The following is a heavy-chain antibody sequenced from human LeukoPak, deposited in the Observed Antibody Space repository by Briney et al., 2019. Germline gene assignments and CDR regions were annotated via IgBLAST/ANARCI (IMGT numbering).Heavy chain of an antibody. V-gene: IGHV4-59*05. CDR2: IYYSGST. CDR1: GGSISTYY. D-gene: IGHD1-1*01. CDR3: ARVPGGALNWFDP. J-gene: IGHJ5*02. Sequence: SETLSLTCTVSGGSISTYYWSWIRQPPGKGLEWIGSIYYSGSTYYNPSLKSRVTISVDMSKNQFSLKLSSVTAADTAVYYCARVPGGALNWFDPWGQGTLVTVSS.